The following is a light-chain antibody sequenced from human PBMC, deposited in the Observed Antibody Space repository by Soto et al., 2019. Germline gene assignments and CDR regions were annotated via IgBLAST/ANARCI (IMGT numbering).Light chain of an antibody. Sequence: DVQMTHSPSSLSASVGDIVTITCRASQRVNNYLNWYQQKPGEAPKLLISAASSLQIGVPSRFGGSGSGTDFTLAISGLQPEDFAIYYCQQSYITPWTCGQGTKVDNK. J-gene: IGKJ1*01. V-gene: IGKV1-39*01. CDR1: QRVNNY. CDR3: QQSYITPWT. CDR2: AAS.